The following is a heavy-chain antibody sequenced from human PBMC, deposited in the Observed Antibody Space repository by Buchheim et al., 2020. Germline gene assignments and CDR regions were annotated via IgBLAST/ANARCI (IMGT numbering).Heavy chain of an antibody. CDR2: IKQDGSEK. V-gene: IGHV3-7*01. CDR1: GFTFSSYW. J-gene: IGHJ6*02. Sequence: EVQLVESGGGLVQPGGSLRLSCAASGFTFSSYWMSWVRQAPGKGLEWVANIKQDGSEKYYVDSVKGRFTISGDNAKTYLNLQMNSLRAEDTAVYYCAREGYCSGGSCYGYYYGMDVWGQGTT. D-gene: IGHD2-15*01. CDR3: AREGYCSGGSCYGYYYGMDV.